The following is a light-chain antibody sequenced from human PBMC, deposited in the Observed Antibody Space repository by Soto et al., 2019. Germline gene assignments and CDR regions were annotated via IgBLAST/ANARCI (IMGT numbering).Light chain of an antibody. J-gene: IGKJ3*01. CDR3: QKYDRAPFT. CDR1: QGISYY. Sequence: DIQMTQSPSSLSAYLGDRVTITCRASQGISYYLAWYQQKPGRLPKLLLFGASTLQSGVPARVSGSGSGTLFTLTINGLLPEDVATYYCQKYDRAPFTFGPGTKVDFK. CDR2: GAS. V-gene: IGKV1-27*01.